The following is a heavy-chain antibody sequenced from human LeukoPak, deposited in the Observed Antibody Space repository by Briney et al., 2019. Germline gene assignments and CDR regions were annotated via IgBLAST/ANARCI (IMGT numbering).Heavy chain of an antibody. J-gene: IGHJ3*02. D-gene: IGHD5-18*01. CDR2: INTDGSST. CDR1: GFTFSSYW. V-gene: IGHV3-74*01. Sequence: GGSLRLSCAASGFTFSSYWMHWVRQAPGKGLVWVSRINTDGSSTSYADSVKGRFTIPRDNAKNTLYLQMNSLRAEDTAVYYCASEMDTAMVTSAFDIWGQGTMVTVSS. CDR3: ASEMDTAMVTSAFDI.